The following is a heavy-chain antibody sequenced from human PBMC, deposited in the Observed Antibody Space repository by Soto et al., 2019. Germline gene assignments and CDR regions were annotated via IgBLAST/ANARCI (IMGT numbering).Heavy chain of an antibody. CDR3: ARDREGMVRAYWYFDL. V-gene: IGHV3-21*01. Sequence: EVQLVESGGGLVKPGGSLRLSCAASGFTFSSYSMNWVRQAPGKGLEWVSSISSSSSYIYYADSVKGRFTISRDNAKNSLYLQMNSLRAEDTAVYYCARDREGMVRAYWYFDLWGRGTLVTVSS. J-gene: IGHJ2*01. D-gene: IGHD3-10*01. CDR1: GFTFSSYS. CDR2: ISSSSSYI.